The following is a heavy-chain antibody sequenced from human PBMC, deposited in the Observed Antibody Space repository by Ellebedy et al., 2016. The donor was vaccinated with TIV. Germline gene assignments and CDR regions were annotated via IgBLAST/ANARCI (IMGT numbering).Heavy chain of an antibody. CDR2: MDWDDDK. CDR3: ARDYCGGDGCQNWFDP. D-gene: IGHD2-21*01. CDR1: GFSLKTRGMR. Sequence: SGPTLVKPTQTLTLTCSFSGFSLKTRGMRVSWIRQPPGKALEWLARMDWDDDKFYSPSLKTRLTVSKDTSKNQVVLRMTNMDPVDTATYYCARDYCGGDGCQNWFDPWGQGTLVTVSS. V-gene: IGHV2-70*04. J-gene: IGHJ5*02.